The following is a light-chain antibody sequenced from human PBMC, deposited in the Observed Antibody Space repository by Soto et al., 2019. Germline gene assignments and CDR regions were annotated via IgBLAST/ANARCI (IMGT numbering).Light chain of an antibody. Sequence: QAVLTQPPSVSGAPGQRVTISGTGSSANIGSTYDVQWYQQLPGTAPKLLIQGNTNRPSGVPDRFSGCKSGTSATLAISWLKAEHEADYSCQSYVDSLSVTDVFATGTKPT. CDR3: QSYVDSLSVTDV. J-gene: IGLJ1*01. CDR2: GNT. V-gene: IGLV1-40*01. CDR1: SANIGSTYD.